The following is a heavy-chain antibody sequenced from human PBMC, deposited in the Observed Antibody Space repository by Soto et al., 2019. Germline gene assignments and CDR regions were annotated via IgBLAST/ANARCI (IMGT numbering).Heavy chain of an antibody. CDR2: IIPIFGTA. V-gene: IGHV1-69*13. Sequence: VASVKVSCKASGGTFSSYAISWVRQAPGQGLEWMGGIIPIFGTANYAQKFQGRVTITADESTSTAYMELSSLRSEDTAVYYCMGIAAAGPDAFDIWGQGTMVTVSS. D-gene: IGHD6-13*01. CDR3: MGIAAAGPDAFDI. CDR1: GGTFSSYA. J-gene: IGHJ3*02.